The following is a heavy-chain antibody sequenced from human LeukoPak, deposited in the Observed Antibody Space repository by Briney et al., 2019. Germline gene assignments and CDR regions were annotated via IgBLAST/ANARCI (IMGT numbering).Heavy chain of an antibody. J-gene: IGHJ4*02. V-gene: IGHV4-61*09. Sequence: SQTLSLTCTVSGGSFSSGLYYWTWIRQPAGKGLEWIGEINHSGSTSYNPSLKSRVTISVDTSKNQFSLKLSSVIAADRAVYYCARSSSGYLRYYFDYWGQGTLVTVSS. CDR3: ARSSSGYLRYYFDY. CDR1: GGSFSSGLYY. D-gene: IGHD3-22*01. CDR2: INHSGST.